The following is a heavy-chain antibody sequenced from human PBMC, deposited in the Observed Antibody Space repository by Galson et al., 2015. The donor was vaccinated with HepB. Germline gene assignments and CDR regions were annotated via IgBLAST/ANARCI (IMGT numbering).Heavy chain of an antibody. CDR1: GFTFSNSW. CDR2: ISQDGSEK. V-gene: IGHV3-7*01. J-gene: IGHJ4*02. CDR3: ARDRGNGY. D-gene: IGHD1-1*01. Sequence: SLRLSCAASGFTFSNSWMSWVRQAPGKGLEWVANISQDGSEKYYVDSVKGRFTISRDNAKNSLYLQMNSLRAEDTAVYYCARDRGNGYWGQGTLVTVSS.